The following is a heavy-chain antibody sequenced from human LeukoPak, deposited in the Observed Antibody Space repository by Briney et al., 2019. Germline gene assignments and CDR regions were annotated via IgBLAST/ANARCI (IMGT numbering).Heavy chain of an antibody. Sequence: GGSLRLSCAASGFTFSSYWMSWVRQSPGKGLEWVANIKPDGSEKYFMDSVKGRFTISRDNAKNALYLEMNSLRAEDTAEYFCARERMYSGSGSTYPYYDYWGQGTLVTVSS. CDR1: GFTFSSYW. CDR2: IKPDGSEK. V-gene: IGHV3-7*01. CDR3: ARERMYSGSGSTYPYYDY. J-gene: IGHJ4*02. D-gene: IGHD3-10*01.